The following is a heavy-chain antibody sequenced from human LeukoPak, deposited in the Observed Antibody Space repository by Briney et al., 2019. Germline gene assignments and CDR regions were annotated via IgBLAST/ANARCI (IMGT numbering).Heavy chain of an antibody. Sequence: SETLSLTCAVYGGSFSSYYWSWIRQPPGKGLEWIGEIYHSGSTNYNPSLKSRVTISVDTSKKQFSLKLSSVTAADTAVYYCARHPARGQQGYTFDIWGQGTVVAVSS. V-gene: IGHV4-34*01. CDR1: GGSFSSYY. CDR3: ARHPARGQQGYTFDI. J-gene: IGHJ3*02. D-gene: IGHD2-2*02. CDR2: IYHSGST.